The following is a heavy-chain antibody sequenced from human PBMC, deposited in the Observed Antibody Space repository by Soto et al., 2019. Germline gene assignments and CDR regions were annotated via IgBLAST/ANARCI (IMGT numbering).Heavy chain of an antibody. CDR1: GYSISSYYY. Sequence: SETLSLTCAVSGYSISSYYYWGWIRQPPGKGLEWIGSIYHSGSTYYNPSLESRVTTSLDTSKNQFSLRLTSLSAADTAVYYCARAASPYXDLLSAFHPWGQGTLVTVSS. CDR3: ARAASPYXDLLSAFHP. D-gene: IGHD3-9*01. J-gene: IGHJ5*02. CDR2: IYHSGST. V-gene: IGHV4-38-2*01.